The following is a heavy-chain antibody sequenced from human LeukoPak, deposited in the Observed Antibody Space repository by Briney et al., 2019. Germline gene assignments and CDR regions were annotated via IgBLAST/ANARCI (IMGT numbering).Heavy chain of an antibody. CDR2: IYPGDSDT. V-gene: IGHV5-51*01. D-gene: IGHD3-22*01. Sequence: GESLKISCKGSGYMFITYWIAWVRQMPGKGLEWMGIIYPGDSDTRYSPSFQGQVTISADKSITTAYLQLSSLKASDTAMYYCARVNYYDTSAQSRCWFDPWGQETQVIVSP. CDR1: GYMFITYW. J-gene: IGHJ5*02. CDR3: ARVNYYDTSAQSRCWFDP.